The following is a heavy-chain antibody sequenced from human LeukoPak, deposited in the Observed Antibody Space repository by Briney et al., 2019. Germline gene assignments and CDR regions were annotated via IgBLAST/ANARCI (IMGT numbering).Heavy chain of an antibody. Sequence: HPGRSLRLSCAASGFTFSSYGMHWVRQAPGKGLEWVAVIWYDGSNKYYADAVKGRFTISRDNSKNTLYLQMNSLRAEDTAVYYCARVHNAFDIWGQGTMVTVSS. CDR3: ARVHNAFDI. J-gene: IGHJ3*02. CDR1: GFTFSSYG. CDR2: IWYDGSNK. V-gene: IGHV3-33*01.